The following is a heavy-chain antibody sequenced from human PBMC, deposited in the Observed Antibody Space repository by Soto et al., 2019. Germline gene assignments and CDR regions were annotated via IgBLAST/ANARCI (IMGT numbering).Heavy chain of an antibody. CDR1: GGSFSDHY. D-gene: IGHD3-3*01. CDR2: INHSGST. Sequence: QVQLQQWGAGLLKPSETLSLTCAVYGGSFSDHYWSWIRQPPGKGLEWIGEINHSGSTNYNPSLKSRVTISIDTSKKQFSLKFSSVTAADTAVYYCAREYGYYDFWSGHFSPFYYYYMDVWGKGTTVTVS. V-gene: IGHV4-34*01. CDR3: AREYGYYDFWSGHFSPFYYYYMDV. J-gene: IGHJ6*03.